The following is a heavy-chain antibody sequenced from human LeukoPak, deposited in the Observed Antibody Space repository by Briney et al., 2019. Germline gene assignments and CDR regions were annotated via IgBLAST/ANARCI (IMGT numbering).Heavy chain of an antibody. J-gene: IGHJ3*02. CDR2: LYMNDYT. Sequence: SETLSLTCTVSGGSIGGYYWNWIRQPAGKGLEWIGRLYMNDYTKYNPSLRGRLTISIDMSSNHFSLELTSVTAADTAVYYCARDDFGDYAAFDIWGQGTMVTVSS. CDR3: ARDDFGDYAAFDI. D-gene: IGHD4-17*01. CDR1: GGSIGGYY. V-gene: IGHV4-4*07.